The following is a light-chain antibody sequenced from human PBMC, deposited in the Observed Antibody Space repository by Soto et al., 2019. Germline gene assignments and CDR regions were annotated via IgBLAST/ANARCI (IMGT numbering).Light chain of an antibody. CDR1: QSISDW. CDR3: QQHNSSPWT. J-gene: IGKJ1*01. CDR2: DAS. Sequence: DIQMTQSPSTLSASVGDRVTITCRSSQSISDWLAWFQQKPGKAPKVLIYDASTLESGVPSRFSGSGSGTEFTLTISSLQPEDSATYYCQQHNSSPWTFGQGTKADTK. V-gene: IGKV1-5*01.